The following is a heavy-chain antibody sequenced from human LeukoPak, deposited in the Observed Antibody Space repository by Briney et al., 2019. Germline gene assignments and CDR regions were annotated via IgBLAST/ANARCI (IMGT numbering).Heavy chain of an antibody. CDR2: ISYDGSNK. Sequence: PGGSLRLSCAASGFTFSSYAMHWVRQAPGKGLEWVAVISYDGSNKYYADSVKGRFTISRDNSKNTLYLQMNSPRAEDTAVYYCARGIYSGSVIGLDYWGQGTLVTVSS. CDR1: GFTFSSYA. J-gene: IGHJ4*02. CDR3: ARGIYSGSVIGLDY. D-gene: IGHD6-6*01. V-gene: IGHV3-30-3*01.